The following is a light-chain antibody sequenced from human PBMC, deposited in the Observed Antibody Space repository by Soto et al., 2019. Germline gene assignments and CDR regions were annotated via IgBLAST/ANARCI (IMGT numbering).Light chain of an antibody. CDR2: GAS. V-gene: IGKV3-15*01. J-gene: IGKJ1*01. CDR3: QQYNNWPRT. Sequence: EIVFTPSPGPPSLSPGGRAPPFRRASQSVSSDTLAWYQQKPGQAPRLLIYGASTRATGIPARFSGSGSGTEFTLTISSLQSEDFAVYYCQQYNNWPRTFGQGTKVDIK. CDR1: QSVSSD.